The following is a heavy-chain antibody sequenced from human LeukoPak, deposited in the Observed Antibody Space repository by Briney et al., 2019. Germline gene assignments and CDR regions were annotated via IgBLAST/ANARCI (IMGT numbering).Heavy chain of an antibody. V-gene: IGHV4-31*03. CDR1: GGSISSGGYY. CDR2: IYYSGST. J-gene: IGHJ3*02. D-gene: IGHD6-13*01. CDR3: ARVIAAAGMRAFDI. Sequence: SETLSLTCTVSGGSISSGGYYWSWIRQHPGKGLEWIGYIYYSGSTYYNPSLKSRVTISVGTSKNQFSLKLSSVTAADTAVYYCARVIAAAGMRAFDIWGQGTMVTVSS.